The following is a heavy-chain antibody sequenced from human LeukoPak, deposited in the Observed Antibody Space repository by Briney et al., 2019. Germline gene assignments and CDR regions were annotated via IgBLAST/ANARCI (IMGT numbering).Heavy chain of an antibody. CDR3: ARGTDYYDSSGYLGNAFDI. J-gene: IGHJ3*02. D-gene: IGHD3-22*01. CDR2: INHSGSA. V-gene: IGHV4-34*01. Sequence: PSETLSLTCAVYGGSFSGYYWSWIRQPPGKGLEWIGEINHSGSANYNPSLKSRVTISVDTSKNQFSLKLSSVTAADTAIYYCARGTDYYDSSGYLGNAFDIWGQGIMVTVSS. CDR1: GGSFSGYY.